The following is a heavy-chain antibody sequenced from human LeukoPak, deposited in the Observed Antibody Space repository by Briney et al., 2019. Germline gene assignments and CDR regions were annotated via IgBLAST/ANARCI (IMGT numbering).Heavy chain of an antibody. Sequence: PGGSLRLSCAASGFAFNTYAMHWVRQAPGQGLEWVALIWHDGSHKFYSNSVRGQFTISRDNSKNTVSLQMNNLRPEDTAVYYWAREIFGSGSYRDFWGQGTLVTVSS. CDR2: IWHDGSHK. V-gene: IGHV3-33*01. CDR3: AREIFGSGSYRDF. D-gene: IGHD3-10*01. J-gene: IGHJ4*02. CDR1: GFAFNTYA.